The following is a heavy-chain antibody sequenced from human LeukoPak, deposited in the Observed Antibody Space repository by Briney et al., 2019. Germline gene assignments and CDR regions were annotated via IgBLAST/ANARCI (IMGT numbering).Heavy chain of an antibody. D-gene: IGHD3-10*01. CDR2: IYYSGST. V-gene: IGHV4-39*07. J-gene: IGHJ4*02. CDR3: ASQTTELLWFGELLSYYFDY. Sequence: SETLSLTCTVSGGSISSSSYYWGWIRQPPGKGLEWIGSIYYSGSTYYNPSLKSRVTISVDTSKNQFSLKLSSVTAADTAVYYCASQTTELLWFGELLSYYFDYWGQGTLVTVSS. CDR1: GGSISSSSYY.